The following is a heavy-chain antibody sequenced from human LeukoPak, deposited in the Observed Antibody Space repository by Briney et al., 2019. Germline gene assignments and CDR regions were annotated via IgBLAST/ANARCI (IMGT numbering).Heavy chain of an antibody. J-gene: IGHJ4*02. Sequence: SETLSLTCAVYGGSFSGYYWGWIRQPPGKGLEWIGEVDHSGGSIYNPSLKSRVTISVDTSKTQFSLKLSSVTAADTAVYYCARSGTYRGYFDYWGQGTLVTVFS. CDR1: GGSFSGYY. CDR2: VDHSGGS. V-gene: IGHV4-34*01. CDR3: ARSGTYRGYFDY. D-gene: IGHD1-26*01.